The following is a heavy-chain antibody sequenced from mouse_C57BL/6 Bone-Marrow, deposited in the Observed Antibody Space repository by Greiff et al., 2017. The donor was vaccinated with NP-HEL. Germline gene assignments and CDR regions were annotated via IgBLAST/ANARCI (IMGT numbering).Heavy chain of an antibody. CDR3: ARPFYYGYAAWFAY. D-gene: IGHD2-2*01. CDR2: IHPNSGST. CDR1: GYTFTSYW. Sequence: QVQLQQPGAELVKPGASVKLSCKASGYTFTSYWMHWVKQRPGQGLEWIGMIHPNSGSTNYNEKFKSKATLTVDKSSSTAYMQLSSLTSEDSAVYYCARPFYYGYAAWFAYWGQGTLVTVSA. J-gene: IGHJ3*01. V-gene: IGHV1-64*01.